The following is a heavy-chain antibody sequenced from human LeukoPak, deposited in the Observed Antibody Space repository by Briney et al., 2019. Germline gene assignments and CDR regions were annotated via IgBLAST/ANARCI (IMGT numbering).Heavy chain of an antibody. Sequence: PGGSLRLSCAASGFSVSSNYMTWVRQAPGKGLEWVSIIYSDYSGGSTYYADSVKGRFTISRDNSKNMLYLQMNSLRAEDTAVYYCTSGIGTIDFWGQGTLVTVSS. CDR1: GFSVSSNY. J-gene: IGHJ4*02. CDR2: IYSDYSGGST. D-gene: IGHD1-1*01. CDR3: TSGIGTIDF. V-gene: IGHV3-53*01.